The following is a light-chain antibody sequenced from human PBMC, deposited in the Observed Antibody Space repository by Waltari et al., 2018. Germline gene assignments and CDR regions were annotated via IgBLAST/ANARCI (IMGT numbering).Light chain of an antibody. Sequence: IPLTQSPGTLSFSPGERAPLSCRASQTVTSAYLAWYQQKPGQPPRLLIYDTSSRATAIPDRFSGSGSGTDFTLTIRRLEPEDFAVYYCQQYDSSPLTFGGGTKVEIK. CDR2: DTS. J-gene: IGKJ4*01. V-gene: IGKV3-20*01. CDR1: QTVTSAY. CDR3: QQYDSSPLT.